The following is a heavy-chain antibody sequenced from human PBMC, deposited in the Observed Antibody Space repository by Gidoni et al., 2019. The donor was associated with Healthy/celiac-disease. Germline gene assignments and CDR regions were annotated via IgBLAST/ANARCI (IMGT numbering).Heavy chain of an antibody. CDR2: ISWNSGSI. CDR1: GFTFDVYA. CDR3: AKVPYYDILTGYTNWYFDL. Sequence: EVQLVESGGGLVQAGRSLRLSCAASGFTFDVYAMRWVRQAPGKGLGGVSGISWNSGSIGYADSVKGRFTISRDNAKNSLYLQMNSLRAEDTALYYCAKVPYYDILTGYTNWYFDLWGRGTLVTVSS. V-gene: IGHV3-9*01. D-gene: IGHD3-9*01. J-gene: IGHJ2*01.